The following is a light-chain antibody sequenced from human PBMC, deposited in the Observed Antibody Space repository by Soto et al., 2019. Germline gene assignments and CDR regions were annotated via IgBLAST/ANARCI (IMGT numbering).Light chain of an antibody. CDR2: DVS. CDR3: QQYGRSPWT. Sequence: EIVLTQTPSTLSLSPGERATLSCRASQSVSSSNLAWYQQKPGQAPGLLIFDVSSRATGIPDRFSGSGSGTDFTLTISRLEPEDFAVYYCQQYGRSPWTFGQGTKVDIK. J-gene: IGKJ1*01. V-gene: IGKV3-20*01. CDR1: QSVSSSN.